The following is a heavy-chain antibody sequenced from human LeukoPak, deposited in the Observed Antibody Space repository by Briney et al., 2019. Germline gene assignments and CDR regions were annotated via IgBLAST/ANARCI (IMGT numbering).Heavy chain of an antibody. V-gene: IGHV4-39*07. Sequence: PSETLSLTCTVSGGPISSSSYYWGWIRQPPGKGLEWIGSIYYSGSTNYNPSLKSRVTMSVDTSKNQFSLKLSSVTAADTAVYYCARDWEEWDHAWFDPWGQGTLVTVSS. J-gene: IGHJ5*02. D-gene: IGHD1-26*01. CDR2: IYYSGST. CDR3: ARDWEEWDHAWFDP. CDR1: GGPISSSSYY.